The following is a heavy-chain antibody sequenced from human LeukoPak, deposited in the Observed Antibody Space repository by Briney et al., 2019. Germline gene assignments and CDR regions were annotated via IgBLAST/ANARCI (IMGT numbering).Heavy chain of an antibody. D-gene: IGHD3-10*01. J-gene: IGHJ3*02. V-gene: IGHV1-18*01. Sequence: ASVKVSCKASAYTFTSYDISWLRQAPGQGLEWMGWISAYNGNTNYAQKHQGRVTLTTDTSTSTAYMELRSLRSDDTAVYYCARGGIYYYGSGSYVYAFDIWGQGTMVTVSS. CDR1: AYTFTSYD. CDR3: ARGGIYYYGSGSYVYAFDI. CDR2: ISAYNGNT.